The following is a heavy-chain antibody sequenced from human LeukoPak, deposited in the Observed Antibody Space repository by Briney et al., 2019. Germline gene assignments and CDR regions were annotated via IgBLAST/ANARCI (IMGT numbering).Heavy chain of an antibody. CDR2: IANDGSNE. Sequence: GGSLRLSCAASGFTFSNFAMHWVRQAPGKGLEWVAVIANDGSNEIYADSVKGRFTISRDNSKNTLYLQMNSLRAEDTAVYYCARAAAVSGAFRDNWFDPWGQGTLVTVSS. CDR1: GFTFSNFA. D-gene: IGHD6-13*01. V-gene: IGHV3-30-3*01. CDR3: ARAAAVSGAFRDNWFDP. J-gene: IGHJ5*02.